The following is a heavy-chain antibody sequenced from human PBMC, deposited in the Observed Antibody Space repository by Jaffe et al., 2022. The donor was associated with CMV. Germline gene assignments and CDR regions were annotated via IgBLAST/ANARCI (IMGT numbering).Heavy chain of an antibody. V-gene: IGHV3-33*01. D-gene: IGHD6-6*01. Sequence: QVQLVESGGGVVQPGRSLRLSCAASGFTFSSYGMHWVRQAPGKGLEWVAVIWYDGSNKYYADSVKGRFTISRDNSKNTLYLQMNSLRAEDTAVYYCARDRSIAARPFDYWGQGTLVTVSS. CDR1: GFTFSSYG. CDR2: IWYDGSNK. J-gene: IGHJ4*02. CDR3: ARDRSIAARPFDY.